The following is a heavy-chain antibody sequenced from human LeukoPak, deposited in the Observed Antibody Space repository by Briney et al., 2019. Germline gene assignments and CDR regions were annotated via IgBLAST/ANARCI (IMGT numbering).Heavy chain of an antibody. Sequence: GGSLRLSCAASGFTFSSYAMSWVRQAPGKGLEWVSAISGSGGSTYYADSVKGRFTISRDNSKNTLYLQMNSLRAEDTAVYYCAREVGYCSSTSCYGYFDYWGQGTLVTVSS. CDR3: AREVGYCSSTSCYGYFDY. V-gene: IGHV3-23*01. CDR1: GFTFSSYA. CDR2: ISGSGGST. D-gene: IGHD2-2*01. J-gene: IGHJ4*02.